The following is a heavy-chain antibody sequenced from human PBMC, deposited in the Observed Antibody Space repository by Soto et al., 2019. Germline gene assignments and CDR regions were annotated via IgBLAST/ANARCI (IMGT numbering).Heavy chain of an antibody. CDR3: ARAVYRGYYDSSGYYSAFDI. CDR1: GGTFSSYA. D-gene: IGHD3-22*01. CDR2: IIPIFGTA. V-gene: IGHV1-69*13. Sequence: GASAKVSCKASGGTFSSYAISWVRQAPGQGLEWMGGIIPIFGTANYAQKFQGRVTITADESTSTAYMELSSLRSEDTAVYYCARAVYRGYYDSSGYYSAFDIWGQGTMVTVSS. J-gene: IGHJ3*02.